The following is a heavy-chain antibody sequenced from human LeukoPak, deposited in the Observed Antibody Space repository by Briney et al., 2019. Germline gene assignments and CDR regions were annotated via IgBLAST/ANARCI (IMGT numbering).Heavy chain of an antibody. J-gene: IGHJ4*02. Sequence: GGSLRLSCVASGFPFSSYWMTWVRQAPGKGLEWVANIKQDGSKKSYVDSVKGQFTISRDNAKNSLYLQMNSLRAEDTAIYYCTRVGYIDEGIDYWGQGTLVTVSS. D-gene: IGHD5-24*01. V-gene: IGHV3-7*04. CDR3: TRVGYIDEGIDY. CDR1: GFPFSSYW. CDR2: IKQDGSKK.